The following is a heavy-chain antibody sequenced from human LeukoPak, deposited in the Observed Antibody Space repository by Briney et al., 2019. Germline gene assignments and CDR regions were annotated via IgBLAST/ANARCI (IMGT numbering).Heavy chain of an antibody. CDR1: GDSVSSNNAG. V-gene: IGHV6-1*01. Sequence: SQTLSLTCAIPGDSVSSNNAGWTWIRQSPSRGLEWLGRTYYRSKWYNDYAVSVKSRITISPDTSKNQFSLQLNSVTPEDTAVYYCARAVAGRLGYWGQGTLVTVSS. CDR2: TYYRSKWYN. D-gene: IGHD6-19*01. J-gene: IGHJ4*02. CDR3: ARAVAGRLGY.